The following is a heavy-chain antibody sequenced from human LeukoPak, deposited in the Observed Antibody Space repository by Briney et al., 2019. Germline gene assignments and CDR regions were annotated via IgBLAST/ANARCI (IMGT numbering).Heavy chain of an antibody. Sequence: ASVKVSCKASGYTFTGYYMHWVRQAPGQGLEWMGWINPNSGGTNYAQKFQGRVTMTRDTSISTAYMELSRLRSDDTAVYYCARARGDYFNWFDPWGQGTLVTVSS. D-gene: IGHD4-17*01. J-gene: IGHJ5*02. V-gene: IGHV1-2*02. CDR2: INPNSGGT. CDR3: ARARGDYFNWFDP. CDR1: GYTFTGYY.